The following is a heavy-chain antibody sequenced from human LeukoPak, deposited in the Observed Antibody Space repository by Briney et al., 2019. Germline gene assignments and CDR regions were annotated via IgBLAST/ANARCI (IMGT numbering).Heavy chain of an antibody. CDR3: AKCGYYDRSGYYPIYSSYMDV. CDR1: GFTFSSYA. CDR2: ISGSGGST. V-gene: IGHV3-23*01. J-gene: IGHJ6*03. D-gene: IGHD3-22*01. Sequence: GGSLRLSCAASGFTFSSYAMSWVRQAPGKGLEWVSAISGSGGSTYYADSVKGRFTISRDNSKNTLYLQMNSLRAEDTAVYYCAKCGYYDRSGYYPIYSSYMDVWGKGTTVTVPS.